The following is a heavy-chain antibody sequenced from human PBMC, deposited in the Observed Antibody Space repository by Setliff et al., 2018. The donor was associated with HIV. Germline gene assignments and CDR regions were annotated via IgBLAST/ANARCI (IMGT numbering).Heavy chain of an antibody. V-gene: IGHV1-18*01. J-gene: IGHJ4*02. CDR3: ARGATITYYFDY. Sequence: ASVKVSCKASGYTFTSYDISWVRQAPGQGLEWMGWISAYNGYTNYAQKFQGRVTITADESTSTAYMELSSLRSEDTAVYYCARGATITYYFDYWGQGTLVTVSS. CDR1: GYTFTSYD. D-gene: IGHD5-12*01. CDR2: ISAYNGYT.